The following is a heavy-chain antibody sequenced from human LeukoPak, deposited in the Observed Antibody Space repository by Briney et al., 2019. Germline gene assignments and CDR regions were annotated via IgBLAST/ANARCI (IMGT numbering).Heavy chain of an antibody. V-gene: IGHV4-39*01. D-gene: IGHD3-10*01. CDR1: GGSIRSSYYY. J-gene: IGHJ5*02. CDR2: IYDSGST. CDR3: ARHFYGSGSYYPRWFDP. Sequence: SETLSLTCTVSGGSIRSSYYYWGWIRQPPGKGLEWIGSIYDSGSTYYNPSLKSRVTISVDTSKNQFSLKLSSVTAADTAVYFCARHFYGSGSYYPRWFDPWGQGTLVTVSS.